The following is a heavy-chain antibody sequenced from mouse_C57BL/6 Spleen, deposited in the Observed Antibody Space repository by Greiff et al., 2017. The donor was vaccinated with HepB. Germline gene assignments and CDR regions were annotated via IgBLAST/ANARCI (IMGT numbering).Heavy chain of an antibody. J-gene: IGHJ2*01. CDR1: GFTFSSYG. CDR3: ARRAYDGYFFDY. CDR2: ISSGGSYT. D-gene: IGHD2-3*01. Sequence: EVHLVESGGDLVKPGGSLKLSCAASGFTFSSYGMSWVRQTPDKRLEWVATISSGGSYTYYPDSVKGRFTISRDNAKNTLYLQMSSLKSEDTAMYYCARRAYDGYFFDYWGQGTTLTVSS. V-gene: IGHV5-6*01.